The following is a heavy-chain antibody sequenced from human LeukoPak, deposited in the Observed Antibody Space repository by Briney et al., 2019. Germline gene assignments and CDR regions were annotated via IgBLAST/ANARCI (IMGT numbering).Heavy chain of an antibody. CDR1: GGSVSSSNDY. CDR2: VYYTGST. D-gene: IGHD1-26*01. V-gene: IGHV4-39*07. J-gene: IGHJ3*02. CDR3: AREDSAISDNAFDI. Sequence: SETLSLTCTVSGGSVSSSNDYWGWIRQPPGKGLEWIGSVYYTGSTYHNPSLKSRVTMSVDTSRNQFSLKLYSVTAADTAMYYCAREDSAISDNAFDIWGQGTLVTISS.